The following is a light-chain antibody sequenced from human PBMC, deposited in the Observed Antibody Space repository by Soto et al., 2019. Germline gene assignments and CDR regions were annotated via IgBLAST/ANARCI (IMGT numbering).Light chain of an antibody. V-gene: IGKV3-15*01. CDR1: QSISSS. Sequence: EIALKHAPATLAVSAGESATLSCGASQSISSSKLAWYQQNPGQAPRLLMYGASNRATGIPARFSGSGSGTEFTLTISSLQSEDFAVYYCQQYDYWPRTFGQGSKVDIK. J-gene: IGKJ1*01. CDR2: GAS. CDR3: QQYDYWPRT.